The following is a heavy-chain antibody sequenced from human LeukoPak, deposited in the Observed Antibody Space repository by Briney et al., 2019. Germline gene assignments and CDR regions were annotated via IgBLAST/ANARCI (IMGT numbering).Heavy chain of an antibody. Sequence: PSETLSLTCTVSGGSISSYYWSWIRQPPGKGLEWIGYIFYSGSTNYNPSLNSRVTMSVDTSMNQFSLKLSSVTAADTAVYHCARGSIITAFDYWGQGTLVTVSS. J-gene: IGHJ4*02. V-gene: IGHV4-59*01. D-gene: IGHD1-20*01. CDR1: GGSISSYY. CDR2: IFYSGST. CDR3: ARGSIITAFDY.